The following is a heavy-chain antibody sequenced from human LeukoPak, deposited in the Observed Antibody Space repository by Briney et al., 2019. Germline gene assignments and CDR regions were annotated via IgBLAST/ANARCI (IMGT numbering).Heavy chain of an antibody. V-gene: IGHV3-48*04. D-gene: IGHD2-2*01. CDR3: ARVFTFCSSTSCYLGYYYYYGMDV. CDR2: ISSTSYTI. J-gene: IGHJ6*02. CDR1: GFTFSSYS. Sequence: GGSLRLSCAASGFTFSSYSMNWVRQAPGKGLQWVSYISSTSYTIYYADSVKGRFTISRDNAKNSLYLQMNSLRAEDTAVYYCARVFTFCSSTSCYLGYYYYYGMDVWGQGTTVTVSS.